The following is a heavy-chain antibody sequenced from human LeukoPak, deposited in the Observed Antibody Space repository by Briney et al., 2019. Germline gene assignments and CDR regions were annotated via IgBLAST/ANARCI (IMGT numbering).Heavy chain of an antibody. Sequence: PGGSLRLSCAASGFTVSSNYMSWVRQAPGKGLEWISVIYSGGSTYYADSVKGRFTISRDNSKNTLYLQMNSLRAEDTAVYYCARVDGSGSYFYYYYGMDVWGQGTTVTVSS. J-gene: IGHJ6*02. CDR3: ARVDGSGSYFYYYYGMDV. V-gene: IGHV3-53*01. CDR1: GFTVSSNY. D-gene: IGHD3-10*01. CDR2: IYSGGST.